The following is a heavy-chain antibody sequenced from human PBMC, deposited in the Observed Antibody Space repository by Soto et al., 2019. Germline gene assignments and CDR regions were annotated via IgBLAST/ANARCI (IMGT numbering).Heavy chain of an antibody. CDR2: IIVSGGST. CDR3: AKDQGDYDFWSGYYSYGMDV. CDR1: GFTFSSYA. Sequence: PGGSLRLSCAASGFTFSSYAMSWVRQAPGKGLEWVSVIIVSGGSTYYADSVKGRFTISRDNSKNTLYLQMNSLRAEDTAVYYCAKDQGDYDFWSGYYSYGMDVWGQGTTVTVSS. V-gene: IGHV3-23*01. D-gene: IGHD3-3*01. J-gene: IGHJ6*02.